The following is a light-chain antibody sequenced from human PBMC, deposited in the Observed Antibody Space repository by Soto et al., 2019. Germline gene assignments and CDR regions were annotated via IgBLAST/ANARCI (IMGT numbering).Light chain of an antibody. Sequence: ELVLTQSPATLSLSPGERATRSCRASQSVSSYLAWYQQKPGQAPRLLIYDTSNRATGIPARFSGSGSGTDFTLTISSLEPEDFALYYCQQRSNWPLAFGGGTKVEI. CDR1: QSVSSY. CDR2: DTS. J-gene: IGKJ4*01. CDR3: QQRSNWPLA. V-gene: IGKV3-11*01.